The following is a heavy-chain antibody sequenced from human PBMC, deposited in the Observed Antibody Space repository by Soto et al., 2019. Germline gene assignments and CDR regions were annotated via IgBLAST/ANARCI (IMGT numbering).Heavy chain of an antibody. CDR1: GGSFSGYF. D-gene: IGHD6-25*01. CDR2: INHSEST. V-gene: IGHV4-34*01. J-gene: IGHJ4*02. CDR3: ARRADTVDY. Sequence: QVQLQQWAAGLLKPSETLSLTCAVYGGSFSGYFWSWIRQPPGKGLEWIGEINHSESTNYNPSLKSRTAMSVDTSKNQFSVRLTSGTAADTAVYYCARRADTVDYWGQGSLVTVSS.